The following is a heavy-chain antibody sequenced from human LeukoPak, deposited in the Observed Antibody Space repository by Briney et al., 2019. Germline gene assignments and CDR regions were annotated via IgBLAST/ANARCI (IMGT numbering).Heavy chain of an antibody. Sequence: SETLSLTCYVSGGSISSNHYYWGWIRQPPGKGLEWIGSINYNGNTYYNPSLKSRVTMSVDTSKNQFSLKLSSVTAADTAVYYCARGRSAWFGELGISSSEENWFDPWGQGTLVTVSS. V-gene: IGHV4-39*07. D-gene: IGHD3-10*01. CDR2: INYNGNT. J-gene: IGHJ5*02. CDR1: GGSISSNHYY. CDR3: ARGRSAWFGELGISSSEENWFDP.